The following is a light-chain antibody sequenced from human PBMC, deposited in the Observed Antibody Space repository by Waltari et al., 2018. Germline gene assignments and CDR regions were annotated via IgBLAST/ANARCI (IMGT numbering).Light chain of an antibody. CDR1: RFNIGNNY. J-gene: IGLJ3*02. CDR2: ENK. CDR3: GTWDTRLRAGV. Sequence: SVLTQPPSLSAAPGQKVTISCSGDRFNIGNNYVSWYQQVPGTVPKLLIYENKRRPSGIPDLFSASKSGTSATLDITGLQPGDEADYYCGTWDTRLRAGVFGGGTSLTV. V-gene: IGLV1-51*01.